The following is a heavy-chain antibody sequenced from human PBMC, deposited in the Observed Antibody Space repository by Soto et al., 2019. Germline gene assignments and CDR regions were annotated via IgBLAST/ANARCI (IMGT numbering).Heavy chain of an antibody. CDR1: GYTFSSYG. Sequence: QVQLVQSGAEVKKPGASVKVSCKASGYTFSSYGISWVRQAPGQGLEWMGWISANNANTNYAQNLQGRVTMPTDTSSKTAYMELRSLRSDDTAVYYCARDRSTSRSDRRSFDYWGQGTLVTVSS. V-gene: IGHV1-18*01. CDR2: ISANNANT. D-gene: IGHD6-13*01. CDR3: ARDRSTSRSDRRSFDY. J-gene: IGHJ4*02.